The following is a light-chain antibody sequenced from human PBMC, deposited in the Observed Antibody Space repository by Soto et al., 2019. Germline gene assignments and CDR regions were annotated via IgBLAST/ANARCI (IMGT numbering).Light chain of an antibody. CDR1: QGIGSW. CDR2: AAS. CDR3: QQGESFPLT. V-gene: IGKV1-12*01. J-gene: IGKJ4*01. Sequence: DIQMTQSPSFVSAFVGDRVTITCRTSQGIGSWLAWYQQKPGKAPKLLIYAASTLQSWVPSRFSGSRSGTDFTLTISSLQPEDFATYYCQQGESFPLTFGGGTKVEMK.